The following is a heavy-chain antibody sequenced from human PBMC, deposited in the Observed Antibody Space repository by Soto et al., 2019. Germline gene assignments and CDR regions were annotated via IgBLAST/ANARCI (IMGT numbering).Heavy chain of an antibody. CDR2: ISWNGNSI. CDR1: GFTFDDYA. CDR3: AKDKSSTSGNDAFDI. J-gene: IGHJ3*02. D-gene: IGHD2-2*01. Sequence: GGSLRLSCAASGFTFDDYAMHWVRQAPGKGLEWVSGISWNGNSIGFADSVKGRFTISRDNAKNSLYLQMNSLRAEDTALYYCAKDKSSTSGNDAFDIWGQGTMVTVSS. V-gene: IGHV3-9*01.